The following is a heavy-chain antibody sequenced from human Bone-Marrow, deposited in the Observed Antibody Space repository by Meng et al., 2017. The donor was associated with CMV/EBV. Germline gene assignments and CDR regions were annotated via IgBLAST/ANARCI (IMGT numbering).Heavy chain of an antibody. Sequence: GESLKISCAASGFTFSSYSMNWVRQAPGKGLEWLSFISDSGTTIYYADSVKGRFTISRDDAKNSLYLQMSSLRAEDTAVYYCARSISVVRALSNVDCWGQGTLVTVSS. J-gene: IGHJ4*02. CDR3: ARSISVVRALSNVDC. V-gene: IGHV3-48*04. D-gene: IGHD3-10*01. CDR1: GFTFSSYS. CDR2: ISDSGTTI.